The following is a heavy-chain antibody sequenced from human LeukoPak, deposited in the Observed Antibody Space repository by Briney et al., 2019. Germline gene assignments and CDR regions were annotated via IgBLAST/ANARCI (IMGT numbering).Heavy chain of an antibody. CDR1: GGSFSGYY. CDR2: INHSGST. D-gene: IGHD3-10*01. J-gene: IGHJ4*02. Sequence: PSETLSLTCAVYGGSFSGYYWSWIRQPPGKGLEWIGEINHSGSTNYNPSLKSRVTISVDTSKNQFSLKLSSVTAADTAVYYCARRPRGSGSYRASDYWGQGTLVTVSS. CDR3: ARRPRGSGSYRASDY. V-gene: IGHV4-34*01.